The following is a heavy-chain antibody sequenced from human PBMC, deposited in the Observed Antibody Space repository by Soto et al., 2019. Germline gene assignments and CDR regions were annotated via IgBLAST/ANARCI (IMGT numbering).Heavy chain of an antibody. V-gene: IGHV4-31*03. CDR3: ARGGMVPFDY. D-gene: IGHD1-26*01. CDR1: GGSISSGGYY. J-gene: IGHJ4*02. Sequence: SETLSLTCTVSGGSISSGGYYWSWIRQHPGKGLEWIGYIYYSGSTYYNPSLKSRVTISVDTSKNQFSLKLSSVTAADTAVYYCARGGMVPFDYWGQGTLVTVSS. CDR2: IYYSGST.